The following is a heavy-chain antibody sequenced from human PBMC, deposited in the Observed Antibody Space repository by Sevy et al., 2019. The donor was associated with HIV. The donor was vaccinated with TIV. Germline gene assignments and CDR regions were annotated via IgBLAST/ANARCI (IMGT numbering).Heavy chain of an antibody. Sequence: GGSLRLSCAASGFDVNENYMRWVRQAPGKGLEWVSIIYSGDSGGSTYYADAGKGRFTMSRDNSKNTLYLQIHSLRPEDTAVYYCAGEGLVSAGGYYNYYFGMDVWGQGTTVTVSS. V-gene: IGHV3-53*01. CDR3: AGEGLVSAGGYYNYYFGMDV. J-gene: IGHJ6*02. CDR2: IYSGDSGGST. D-gene: IGHD3-3*01. CDR1: GFDVNENY.